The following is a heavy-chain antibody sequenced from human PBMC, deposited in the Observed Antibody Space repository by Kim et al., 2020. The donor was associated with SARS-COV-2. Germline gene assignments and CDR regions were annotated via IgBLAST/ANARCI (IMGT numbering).Heavy chain of an antibody. Sequence: GGSLRLSCAASGFTFSSYGMHWVRQAPGKGLEWVAVISYDGSNKYYADSVKGRFTISRDNSKNTLYLQMNSLRAEDTAVYYCAKDRHSSSWFDYYYGMDVWGQGTTVTVSS. J-gene: IGHJ6*02. V-gene: IGHV3-30*18. CDR3: AKDRHSSSWFDYYYGMDV. D-gene: IGHD6-13*01. CDR1: GFTFSSYG. CDR2: ISYDGSNK.